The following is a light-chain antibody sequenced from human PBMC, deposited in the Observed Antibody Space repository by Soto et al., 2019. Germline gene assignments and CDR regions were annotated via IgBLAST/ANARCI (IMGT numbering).Light chain of an antibody. CDR2: GNR. CDR1: SLNIWAVLN. V-gene: IGLV1-40*01. CDR3: QCYDNSQRASYV. J-gene: IGLJ1*01. Sequence: TVLRYPRPLSSSPGTELTPPCSRGSLNIWAVLNIHWFQKVPGTAPKLLSYGNRNRPSGVPDRFSGSNSGTSDSLAITGLQAEDEADYYCQCYDNSQRASYVFGTGRKVTVL.